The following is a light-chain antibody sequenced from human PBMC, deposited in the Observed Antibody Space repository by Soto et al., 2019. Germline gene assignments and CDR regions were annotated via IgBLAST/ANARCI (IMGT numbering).Light chain of an antibody. CDR1: QSISTW. CDR2: KAS. V-gene: IGKV1-5*03. Sequence: DIQMTQSPSTLSASVGDRVTITCRASQSISTWLTWYQQRAGKAPKLLIYKASNLESGVPSWFSCSGSGTDFTLTISSLQPDDFATYYCQQYNSYSWAFGQGTKVEIK. J-gene: IGKJ1*01. CDR3: QQYNSYSWA.